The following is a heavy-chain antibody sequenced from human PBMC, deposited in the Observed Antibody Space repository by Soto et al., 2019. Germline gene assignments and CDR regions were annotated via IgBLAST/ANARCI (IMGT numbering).Heavy chain of an antibody. D-gene: IGHD3-16*02. CDR2: IYPGDSDT. Sequence: XESLKISCKGSGYSFTSYWIGWVRQMPGKGLEWMGIIYPGDSDTRYSPSFQGQVTISADKSISTAYLQWSSLKASDTAMYYCARRGLGELSLFGNFDYWGQGTLATVSS. CDR1: GYSFTSYW. J-gene: IGHJ4*02. CDR3: ARRGLGELSLFGNFDY. V-gene: IGHV5-51*01.